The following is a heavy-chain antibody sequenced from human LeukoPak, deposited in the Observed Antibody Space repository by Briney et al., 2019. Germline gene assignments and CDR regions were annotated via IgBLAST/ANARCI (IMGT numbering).Heavy chain of an antibody. J-gene: IGHJ6*02. CDR1: GFTFSSYA. D-gene: IGHD6-19*01. CDR2: ISYDGSNK. CDR3: AREQDSSGWPRYYYYYYGMDV. V-gene: IGHV3-30-3*01. Sequence: PEGSLRLSCAASGFTFSSYAMHWVRQAPGKGLEWVAVISYDGSNKYYADSVKGRFTISRDNSKNTLYLQMNSLRAEDTAVYYCAREQDSSGWPRYYYYYYGMDVWGQGTTVTVSS.